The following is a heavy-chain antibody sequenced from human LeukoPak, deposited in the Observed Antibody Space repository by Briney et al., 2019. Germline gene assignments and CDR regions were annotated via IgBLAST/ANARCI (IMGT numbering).Heavy chain of an antibody. V-gene: IGHV4-31*03. J-gene: IGHJ4*02. CDR1: GGSISSVTYY. CDR2: IYYSGST. Sequence: SETLSLTCTVSGGSISSVTYYWSWIRQYPGKGLEWIGYIYYSGSTYYNPSLKSRLTISIDTSKNQFSLKLSSVTAADTAVYYCARGKRGYDFWSGYYRSYFDYWGQGTLVTVSS. CDR3: ARGKRGYDFWSGYYRSYFDY. D-gene: IGHD3-3*01.